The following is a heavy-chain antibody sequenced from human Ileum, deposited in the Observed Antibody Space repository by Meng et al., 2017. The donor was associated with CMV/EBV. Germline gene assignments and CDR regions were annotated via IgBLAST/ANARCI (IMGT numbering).Heavy chain of an antibody. D-gene: IGHD4-11*01. CDR1: GYTLTELS. CDR3: ATSAMTTVTVEGSWSDP. J-gene: IGHJ5*02. Sequence: ASVKVSCKVSGYTLTELSMHWVRQAPGKGLEWMGGFDPEDGETIYAQKFQGRVTMTEDTSTDTAYMELSSLRSEDTAVYYCATSAMTTVTVEGSWSDPWGQGTLVTVSS. V-gene: IGHV1-24*01. CDR2: FDPEDGET.